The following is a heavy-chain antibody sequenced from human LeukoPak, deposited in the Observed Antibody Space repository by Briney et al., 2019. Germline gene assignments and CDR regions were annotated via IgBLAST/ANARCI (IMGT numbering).Heavy chain of an antibody. J-gene: IGHJ4*02. CDR1: GFTFSSYA. Sequence: GRSLRLSCAASGFTFSSYAMHWVRQAPGKGLEWVAVISYDGSNKYYADSVKGRFTISRDNSKNTLYLQMNSLRAEDTAVYYCARGCIAAAGYFDYWGQGTLVTVSS. V-gene: IGHV3-30-3*01. CDR3: ARGCIAAAGYFDY. CDR2: ISYDGSNK. D-gene: IGHD6-13*01.